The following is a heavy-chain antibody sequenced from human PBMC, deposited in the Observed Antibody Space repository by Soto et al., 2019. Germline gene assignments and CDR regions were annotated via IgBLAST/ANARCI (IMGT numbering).Heavy chain of an antibody. D-gene: IGHD3-16*01. V-gene: IGHV4-39*01. J-gene: IGHJ4*02. CDR3: ARLVWGLVSY. CDR1: GGSISSSSYY. Sequence: SETLSLTCTFSGGSISSSSYYWGWIRQPPGKGLEWIGNIYYSGSTYYNPSLKSRVTISVDTSKNQFSLKLTSVTAADTAVYYCARLVWGLVSYWGQGTLVTVSS. CDR2: IYYSGST.